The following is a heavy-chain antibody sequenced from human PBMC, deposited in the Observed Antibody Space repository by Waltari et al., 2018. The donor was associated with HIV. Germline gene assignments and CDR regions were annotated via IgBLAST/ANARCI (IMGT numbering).Heavy chain of an antibody. D-gene: IGHD3-16*01. V-gene: IGHV1-2*06. CDR3: ARDMGPFNN. CDR1: GYTITGYF. Sequence: QVQLVQSGAEVKKHGASVKVSCKASGYTITGYFLHWVRQAPGQGLEWMGRLNPSSGKTNYAQKFQGRFTMTSDTSINTAYMELSSLRSDDTAVYYCARDMGPFNNWGQGTLVTVSS. J-gene: IGHJ4*02. CDR2: LNPSSGKT.